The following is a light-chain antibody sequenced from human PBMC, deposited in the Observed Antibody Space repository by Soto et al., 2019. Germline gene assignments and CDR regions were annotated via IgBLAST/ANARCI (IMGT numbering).Light chain of an antibody. CDR3: QHYHSGHRIA. CDR1: QSVTTS. Sequence: EILLTQSPYTLSLSPGERATLSCRASQSVTTSLAWYQQKTGQPPRLLISGASRRATGIPDRFTGSGSETDFTLTINRLEHEDFALYYCQHYHSGHRIAFGQGTRLEIK. J-gene: IGKJ5*01. V-gene: IGKV3-20*01. CDR2: GAS.